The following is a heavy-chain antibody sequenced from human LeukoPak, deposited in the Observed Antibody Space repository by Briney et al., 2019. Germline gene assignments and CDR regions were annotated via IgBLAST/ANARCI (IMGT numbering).Heavy chain of an antibody. D-gene: IGHD4-23*01. V-gene: IGHV3-66*01. J-gene: IGHJ4*02. CDR3: ARAYGGNNFDY. CDR2: IYSGGST. Sequence: PGGSLRLSCAASGFTVSSNYMSWVRQAPGKGLEWVSVIYSGGSTYYADSVKGRFTISRDNSKNTLYLQMNSLRAEDTAVYYCARAYGGNNFDYWGQGTLVTASS. CDR1: GFTVSSNY.